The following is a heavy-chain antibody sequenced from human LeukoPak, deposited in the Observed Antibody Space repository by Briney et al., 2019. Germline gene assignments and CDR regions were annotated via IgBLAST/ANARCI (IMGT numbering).Heavy chain of an antibody. CDR3: ARAGRAAGGFGY. CDR1: GFTFNTYE. D-gene: IGHD6-13*01. V-gene: IGHV3-48*03. CDR2: ISSDGGTI. J-gene: IGHJ4*02. Sequence: PGGSLRLSCAASGFTFNTYEMNWVRQAPTKGLEWLSYISSDGGTIYYADSVKGRFPISRDNAKNSLYLQMNSLRAEDTAVYYCARAGRAAGGFGYWGQGTLVTVSS.